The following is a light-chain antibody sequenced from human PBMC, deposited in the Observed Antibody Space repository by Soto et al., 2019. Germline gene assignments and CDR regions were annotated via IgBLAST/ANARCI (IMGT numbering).Light chain of an antibody. Sequence: QSALTQPASVSGSPGQSITISCTGTSSDVGSYNLVSWYQQHPDKAPKLIIYEVSKWPSGVSSRFSASKAGNTASLTISGLQSENEADYYCCSYAGSSTWVFGGETKVTVL. CDR3: CSYAGSSTWV. J-gene: IGLJ3*02. V-gene: IGLV2-23*02. CDR2: EVS. CDR1: SSDVGSYNL.